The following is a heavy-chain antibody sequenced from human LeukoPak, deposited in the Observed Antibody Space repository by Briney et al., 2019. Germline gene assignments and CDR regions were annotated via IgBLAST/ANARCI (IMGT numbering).Heavy chain of an antibody. CDR3: ASVRYCSGGSCYSSFDY. V-gene: IGHV4-59*11. CDR2: IYYSGST. J-gene: IGHJ4*02. D-gene: IGHD2-15*01. CDR1: GDPISSHY. Sequence: SETLSLTCSVSGDPISSHYWRWIRQPPGRGREGIGYIYYSGSTTYHPSLTSRVTMSVDMSKNQFSLKLSSVTAADTAIYYCASVRYCSGGSCYSSFDYWGQGALVTVSS.